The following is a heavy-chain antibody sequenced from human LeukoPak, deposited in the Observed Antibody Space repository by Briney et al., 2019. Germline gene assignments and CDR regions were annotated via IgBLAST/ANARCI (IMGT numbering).Heavy chain of an antibody. V-gene: IGHV3-30*04. CDR1: GFTFSSYA. CDR2: ISYDGSNK. D-gene: IGHD3-22*01. J-gene: IGHJ4*02. CDR3: ARENSSGYYYGYYFDY. Sequence: GESLRLSCAASGFTFSSYAMHWVRQAPGKGLEWVAVISYDGSNKYYADSVKGRFTISRDNSKNTLYLQMNSLRAEDTAVYYCARENSSGYYYGYYFDYWGQGTLVTVSS.